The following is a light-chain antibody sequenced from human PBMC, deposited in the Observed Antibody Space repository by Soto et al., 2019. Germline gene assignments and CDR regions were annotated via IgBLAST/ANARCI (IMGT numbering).Light chain of an antibody. CDR3: QQYGYYPIT. Sequence: PGERATLSCRASQRVSSSHLAWYEHKPGQAPRLLIYAASSRATGSPDRFSGGGSGTDFTLTISRLEPEDFAVYYCQQYGYYPITFGQGTRLEIK. CDR2: AAS. J-gene: IGKJ5*01. CDR1: QRVSSSH. V-gene: IGKV3-20*01.